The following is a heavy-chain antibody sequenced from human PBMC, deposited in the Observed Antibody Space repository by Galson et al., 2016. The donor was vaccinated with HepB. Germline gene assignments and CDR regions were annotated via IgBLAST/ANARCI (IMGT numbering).Heavy chain of an antibody. CDR3: ACATYCGGDCYSLDY. CDR2: IYHSGST. CDR1: GGSISSSNW. V-gene: IGHV4-4*02. D-gene: IGHD2-21*02. Sequence: SETLSLTCGVSGGSISSSNWWTWVRQRPGKGLEWIGEIYHSGSTHYNPSLKSRVTISVDKAKNQFSLNLSSVTAADTAVDFCACATYCGGDCYSLDYWGLGTLVAVSS. J-gene: IGHJ4*02.